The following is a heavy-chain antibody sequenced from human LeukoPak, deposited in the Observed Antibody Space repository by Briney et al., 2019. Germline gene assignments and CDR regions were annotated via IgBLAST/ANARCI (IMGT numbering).Heavy chain of an antibody. D-gene: IGHD6-6*01. V-gene: IGHV3-74*01. J-gene: IGHJ4*02. CDR3: ARYSSSSGGASHYSDY. Sequence: GGSLRLSCGVSGFSLRSYWMHWVRQAPGKGLVWVSRISGDGSMTNYADSVKGRFTISRDNAKNTVYLQMNSLRAEDTAVYYCARYSSSSGGASHYSDYWGQGTLVTVSS. CDR1: GFSLRSYW. CDR2: ISGDGSMT.